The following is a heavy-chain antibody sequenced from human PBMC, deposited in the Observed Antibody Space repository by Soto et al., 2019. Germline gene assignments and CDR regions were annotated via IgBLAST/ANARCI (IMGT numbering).Heavy chain of an antibody. CDR2: ITWNGGTI. Sequence: GGSLRLSCAASGFAFDDYVMHWVRQPPGRGLEWVSGITWNGGTIRYVDSVKGRFTISRDNAENSPYLQMNSLRPEDTAVYYCAKGGSAALIAPSGRDNWFDPWGQGTQVTVSS. D-gene: IGHD6-13*01. V-gene: IGHV3-9*01. J-gene: IGHJ5*02. CDR1: GFAFDDYV. CDR3: AKGGSAALIAPSGRDNWFDP.